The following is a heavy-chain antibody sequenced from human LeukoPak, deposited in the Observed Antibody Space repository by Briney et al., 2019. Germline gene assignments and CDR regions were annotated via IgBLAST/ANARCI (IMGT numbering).Heavy chain of an antibody. CDR3: ARATGYCTNGVCLFDY. CDR1: GDSISGYN. CDR2: IYYSGST. J-gene: IGHJ4*02. Sequence: PSETLSLTCTVSGDSISGYNWSWIRQPPGKGLEWIGYIYYSGSTNYNPSLKSRVTISVDTSKNQFSLMLSSVTAADTAVYYCARATGYCTNGVCLFDYWGQGTLVTVSS. V-gene: IGHV4-59*01. D-gene: IGHD2-8*01.